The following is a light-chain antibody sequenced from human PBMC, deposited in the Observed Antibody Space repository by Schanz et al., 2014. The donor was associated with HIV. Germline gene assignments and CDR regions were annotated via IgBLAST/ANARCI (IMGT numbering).Light chain of an antibody. CDR2: DVT. CDR1: SSDVGGDNF. J-gene: IGLJ1*01. CDR3: CSYAGSTTFYV. Sequence: QSALTQPASVSGSPGQSITISCAGTSSDVGGDNFLSWYQQPPGRAPKLLVYDVTNRPSGVSNRFSGSKSGNTASLTISGLQAEDEADYYCCSYAGSTTFYVFATGTKLTVL. V-gene: IGLV2-23*02.